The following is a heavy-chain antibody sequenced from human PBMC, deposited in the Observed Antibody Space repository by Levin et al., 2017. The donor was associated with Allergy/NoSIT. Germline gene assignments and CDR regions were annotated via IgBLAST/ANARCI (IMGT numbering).Heavy chain of an antibody. V-gene: IGHV4-34*01. Sequence: GSLRLSCAVYGGSFSDHSWTWIRQPPGKGLEWIGEINHSGSPIYNPSLKSRVTISVDTSKNHFSLRLTSVSAADTAVYYCAGATLWFGADDAFHIWGQGTLVTVSS. D-gene: IGHD3-10*01. CDR1: GGSFSDHS. CDR2: INHSGSP. CDR3: AGATLWFGADDAFHI. J-gene: IGHJ3*02.